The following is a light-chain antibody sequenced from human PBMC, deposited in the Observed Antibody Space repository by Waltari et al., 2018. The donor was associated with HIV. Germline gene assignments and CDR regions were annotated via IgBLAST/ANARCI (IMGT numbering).Light chain of an antibody. J-gene: IGKJ2*01. Sequence: DIVMTQSQLSLPVTPGEAASISCRYSQSLLHRSGYNYLDWYLQKPGQSPQLLIYLGSNRASGVPDRFSGSGSGTDFTLKISRVEAEDVGVYYCMQALQTPPTFGQGTKLEIK. CDR2: LGS. CDR1: QSLLHRSGYNY. CDR3: MQALQTPPT. V-gene: IGKV2-28*01.